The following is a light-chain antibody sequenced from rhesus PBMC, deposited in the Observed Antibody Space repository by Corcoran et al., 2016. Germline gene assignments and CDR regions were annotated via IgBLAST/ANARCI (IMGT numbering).Light chain of an antibody. V-gene: IGKV1-21*01. CDR3: QQCNTAPWT. CDR1: QGISTW. J-gene: IGKJ1*01. Sequence: DIQMTQSPSSLSASVGDRVTITCRASQGISTWLVWYQQKPGKAPNLLIYKASTLQTGVPSRFNGSGSGTDFTLTISSLQPEDFATYYCQQCNTAPWTFGQGTKVEIK. CDR2: KAS.